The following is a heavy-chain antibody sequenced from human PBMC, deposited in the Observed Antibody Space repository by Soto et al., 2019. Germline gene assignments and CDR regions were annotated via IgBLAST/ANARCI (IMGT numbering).Heavy chain of an antibody. CDR2: ISHDGSKK. J-gene: IGHJ4*02. Sequence: GGSLRLSCAASGFNFVSFGMHWVRQSPGKGLEWVAGISHDGSKKYSADSVKGRFTISRDNSQSTLYLELNSLSAEDTAMYYCAKDREGGYYYDSSGAYDYWGLGTLVTVSS. D-gene: IGHD3-22*01. CDR1: GFNFVSFG. V-gene: IGHV3-30*18. CDR3: AKDREGGYYYDSSGAYDY.